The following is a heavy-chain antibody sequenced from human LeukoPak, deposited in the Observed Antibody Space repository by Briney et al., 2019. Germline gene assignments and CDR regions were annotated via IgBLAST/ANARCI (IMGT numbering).Heavy chain of an antibody. Sequence: GGSLRLSCAASRFTVSNNYMNWVRQAPGKGLEWVSVIYSGGGTYYADSVKGRFTISRDNSKNTLYLQMNSLRAEDTAVYYCARAPDFTDDAFDIWGQGTMVTVSS. CDR3: ARAPDFTDDAFDI. CDR2: IYSGGGT. D-gene: IGHD3-3*01. J-gene: IGHJ3*02. V-gene: IGHV3-53*01. CDR1: RFTVSNNY.